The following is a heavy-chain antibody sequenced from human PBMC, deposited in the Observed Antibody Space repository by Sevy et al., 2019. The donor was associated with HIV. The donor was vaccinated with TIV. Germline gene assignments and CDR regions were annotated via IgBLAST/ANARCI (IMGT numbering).Heavy chain of an antibody. CDR3: AGENAWGRGYS. CDR2: IYYNGHI. Sequence: SETLSPTCTVSGGSITSLYWNWIRQPPGKGLEWIANIYYNGHINYNPSLKSRVTLPLDTSKNQFSLRLSSVTAADTAMYYCAGENAWGRGYSWGQGTLVTVSS. D-gene: IGHD1-26*01. V-gene: IGHV4-59*08. J-gene: IGHJ4*02. CDR1: GGSITSLY.